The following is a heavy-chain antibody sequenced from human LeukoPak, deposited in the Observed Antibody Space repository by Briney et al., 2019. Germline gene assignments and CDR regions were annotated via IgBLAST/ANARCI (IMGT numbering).Heavy chain of an antibody. CDR3: ARDLITMVRPPTYGMGV. V-gene: IGHV3-30-3*01. CDR2: ISYDGSNK. D-gene: IGHD3-10*01. CDR1: GFTFSSYA. Sequence: PGGSLRLSCAASGFTFSSYAMHWVRQAPGKGLEWVAVISYDGSNKYYADSVKGRFTISRDNSKNTLYLQMNSLRAEDTAVYYCARDLITMVRPPTYGMGVWGQGTTVTVSS. J-gene: IGHJ6*02.